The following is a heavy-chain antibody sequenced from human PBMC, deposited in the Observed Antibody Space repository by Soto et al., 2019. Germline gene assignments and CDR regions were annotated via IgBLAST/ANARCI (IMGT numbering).Heavy chain of an antibody. D-gene: IGHD5-12*01. J-gene: IGHJ4*02. CDR1: CGSISSSSYY. CDR2: IYYSGST. Sequence: PSETLSLTCTVSCGSISSSSYYWGWIRQPPGKGLEWIGSIYYSGSTYYNPSLKSRVTISVDTSKNQFSLKLSSVTAADTAVYYCASPRDGYNLDFDYWGQGTLVTVSS. V-gene: IGHV4-39*01. CDR3: ASPRDGYNLDFDY.